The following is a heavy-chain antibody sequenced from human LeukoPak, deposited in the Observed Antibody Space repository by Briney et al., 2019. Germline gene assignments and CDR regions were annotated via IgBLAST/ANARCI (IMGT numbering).Heavy chain of an antibody. J-gene: IGHJ6*03. CDR1: GGSFSGYY. CDR2: INHSGST. V-gene: IGHV4-34*01. CDR3: ASGDYYYYMDV. Sequence: SETLSLTCAVYGGSFSGYYWSWIRQPPGKGLEWIGEINHSGSTNYNPSLKSRVTISVDTSKNQFSLKLSSVTAADTAVYYCASGDYYYYMDVWGKGTTVTVSS.